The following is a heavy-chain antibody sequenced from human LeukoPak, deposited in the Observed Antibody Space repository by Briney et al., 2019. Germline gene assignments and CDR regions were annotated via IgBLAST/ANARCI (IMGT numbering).Heavy chain of an antibody. CDR2: IKQDGSEK. V-gene: IGHV3-7*01. D-gene: IGHD1-26*01. Sequence: PGGSLRLSCAGSGFTFNNYWMTWVRQAPGKGLEWVADIKQDGSEKYCVDSVKGRFTISRDNAKNSLYLQMNGLRAEDTAVYYCARDGLGDPTRGFFASGGKGPLVTVP. CDR3: ARDGLGDPTRGFFAS. J-gene: IGHJ4*02. CDR1: GFTFNNYW.